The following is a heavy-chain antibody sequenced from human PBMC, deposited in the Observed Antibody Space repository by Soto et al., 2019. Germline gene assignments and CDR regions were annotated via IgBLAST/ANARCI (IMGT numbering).Heavy chain of an antibody. J-gene: IGHJ5*02. Sequence: QVQLQQWGAGLLKPSETLSLTCAVYGGSFSGYYWSWIRQPPGKGLEWIGEINHSGSTNYNPSLKSRVTISVDTSKNQFSLKLSSVTAADTAVYYCARFNREAAANWFDPWGQGTLVTVSS. V-gene: IGHV4-34*01. CDR1: GGSFSGYY. CDR3: ARFNREAAANWFDP. CDR2: INHSGST. D-gene: IGHD6-25*01.